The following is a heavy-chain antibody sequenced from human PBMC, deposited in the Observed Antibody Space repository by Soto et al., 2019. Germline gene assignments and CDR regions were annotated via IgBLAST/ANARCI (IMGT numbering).Heavy chain of an antibody. J-gene: IGHJ6*02. Sequence: QVQLVQSGAEVKKPGASVKVSCKASGYTFTGYYMHWVRQAPGQGLEWMGWINPNSGGTNYAQKFQGWVTMTRDTSISTDYMELSRLRSDDTAVYYCARDRGEMDYYGSGSYYRGYYYYGMDVWGQGTTVTVSS. D-gene: IGHD3-10*01. CDR3: ARDRGEMDYYGSGSYYRGYYYYGMDV. V-gene: IGHV1-2*04. CDR2: INPNSGGT. CDR1: GYTFTGYY.